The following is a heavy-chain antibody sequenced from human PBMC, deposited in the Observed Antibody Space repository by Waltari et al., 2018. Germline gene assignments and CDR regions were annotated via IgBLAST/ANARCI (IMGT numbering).Heavy chain of an antibody. Sequence: EVQLVASGGGLVMPGGSLRLSCAASGFHFRSYSMNWVRQAPGKGLEWVSSSSSSSSYIYYADSVKGRFTISRDNAKNSLYLQMNSLRAEDTAVYYCARDFSSSWSVDYWGQGTLVTVSS. CDR1: GFHFRSYS. CDR2: SSSSSSYI. V-gene: IGHV3-21*01. D-gene: IGHD6-13*01. J-gene: IGHJ4*02. CDR3: ARDFSSSWSVDY.